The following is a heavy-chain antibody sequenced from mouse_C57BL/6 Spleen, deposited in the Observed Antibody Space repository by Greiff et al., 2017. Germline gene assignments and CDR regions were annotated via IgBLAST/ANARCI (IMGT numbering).Heavy chain of an antibody. CDR3: ARGVLDY. J-gene: IGHJ2*01. CDR1: GFTFSSYA. Sequence: EVQLVESGGGLVKPGGSLKLTCAASGFTFSSYALSWVRQTPEKRLEWVATISDGGSYTYYPDNVKGRFTISRDNAKNNLYLQMSHLKSEDTAMYYCARGVLDYWGQGTTLTVSS. V-gene: IGHV5-4*01. CDR2: ISDGGSYT.